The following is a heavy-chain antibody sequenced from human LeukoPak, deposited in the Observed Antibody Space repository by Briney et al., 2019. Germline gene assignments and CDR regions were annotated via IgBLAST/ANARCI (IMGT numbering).Heavy chain of an antibody. CDR1: GFSFSKYC. Sequence: GWSLRLSCAASGFSFSKYCMIWVRQAPGKGREGVASISENGWAKPYVASVRGRFTISRDNTKNSLYLQMNSLRVEDTGVYYCARGGAAAARKRGIDYWGEGPLVPVSS. V-gene: IGHV3-7*01. J-gene: IGHJ4*02. CDR3: ARGGAAAARKRGIDY. D-gene: IGHD6-13*01. CDR2: ISENGWAK.